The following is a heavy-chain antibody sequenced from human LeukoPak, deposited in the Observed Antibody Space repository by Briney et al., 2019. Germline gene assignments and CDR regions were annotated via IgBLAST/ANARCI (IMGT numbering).Heavy chain of an antibody. CDR3: ELPGEDAFDI. D-gene: IGHD3-10*01. J-gene: IGHJ3*02. CDR2: IILILGIA. CDR1: GGTFSSYA. Sequence: SVKVSCKASGGTFSSYAISWVRQAPGQGLEWMGRIILILGIANYAQKFQGRVTITADKSTSTAYMELSSLRSEDTAVYYCELPGEDAFDIWGQGTMVTVSS. V-gene: IGHV1-69*04.